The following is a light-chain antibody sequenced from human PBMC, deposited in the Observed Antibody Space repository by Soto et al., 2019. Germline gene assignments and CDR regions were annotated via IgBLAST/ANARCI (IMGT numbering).Light chain of an antibody. J-gene: IGKJ2*01. Sequence: DIQMTQSPSTLSASVGDRVTITCRASQSINNWLAWYQHKPGKAPKLLIYDASNLETGVPSRFSASGSGTEFALIISGLQPDDVATYYCQDYESYSFGQGTKLDIE. CDR1: QSINNW. CDR3: QDYESYS. CDR2: DAS. V-gene: IGKV1-5*01.